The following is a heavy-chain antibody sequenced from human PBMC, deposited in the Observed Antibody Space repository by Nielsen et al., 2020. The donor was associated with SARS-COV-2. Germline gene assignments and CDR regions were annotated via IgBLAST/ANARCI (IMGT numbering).Heavy chain of an antibody. D-gene: IGHD6-19*01. CDR2: ISYDGSNK. V-gene: IGHV3-30*18. CDR1: GFTFSSYG. J-gene: IGHJ4*02. Sequence: GGSLRLSCAASGFTFSSYGMHWVRQAAGKGLEWVAVISYDGSNKYYADSVKGRFTISRDNSKNTLYLQMNSLRAEDTAVYYCAKDGYSSGWYGDYWGQGTLVTVSS. CDR3: AKDGYSSGWYGDY.